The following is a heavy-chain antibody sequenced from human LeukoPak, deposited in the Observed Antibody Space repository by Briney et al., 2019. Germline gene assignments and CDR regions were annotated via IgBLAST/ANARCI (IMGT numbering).Heavy chain of an antibody. V-gene: IGHV3-33*01. Sequence: PGGSLRPSCAASGFTFSSYGVHWVRQAPGKGLEWVAVIWYDGSNKYYADSVKGRFTISRDNSKNTLYLQMNSLRAEVTAVYYCARGYRKVPAAPFDYWGQGTLVTVSS. CDR1: GFTFSSYG. D-gene: IGHD2-2*01. J-gene: IGHJ4*02. CDR3: ARGYRKVPAAPFDY. CDR2: IWYDGSNK.